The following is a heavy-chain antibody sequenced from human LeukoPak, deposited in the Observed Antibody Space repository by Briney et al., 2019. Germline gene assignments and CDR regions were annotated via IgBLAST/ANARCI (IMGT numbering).Heavy chain of an antibody. CDR2: IDPKGGST. CDR3: ARVNFFDTNGYRYFFDS. Sequence: ASVTVSCKASGYIFTNYYMHWVRQAPGQGLEWMGFIDPKGGSTTYAKDFQGRVTMTRDTSTSTLYLDLSRLRSEDTAVYYCARVNFFDTNGYRYFFDSWGQGTLVTVSS. CDR1: GYIFTNYY. V-gene: IGHV1-46*01. J-gene: IGHJ4*02. D-gene: IGHD3-22*01.